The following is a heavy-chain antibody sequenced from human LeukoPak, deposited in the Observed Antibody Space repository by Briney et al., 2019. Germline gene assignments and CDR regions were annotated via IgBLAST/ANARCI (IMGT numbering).Heavy chain of an antibody. D-gene: IGHD3-10*01. V-gene: IGHV3-30*04. CDR1: GFTFSSYA. J-gene: IGHJ4*02. CDR2: ISYDGSNK. Sequence: GRSLRLSCAASGFTFSSYAMHWVRQAPGKGLEWVAVISYDGSNKYYADSVKGRFTISRDNSKNTLYLQMNSLRAEDTAVYYCARDGRDVLLWFGELCFDYWGQGTLVTVSS. CDR3: ARDGRDVLLWFGELCFDY.